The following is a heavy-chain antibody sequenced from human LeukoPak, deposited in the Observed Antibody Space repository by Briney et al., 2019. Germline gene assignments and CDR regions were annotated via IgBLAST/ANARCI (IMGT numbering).Heavy chain of an antibody. Sequence: SETLSPTCIVSGGSLSSGDYYWSWIRQPPGKGLEWIGYIYYSGSTYYNPSLKSRVVISLDTSKNQFSLKLTSVTAADTAVYYCARESLGGHYFDYWGQGILVTVSS. CDR3: ARESLGGHYFDY. CDR1: GGSLSSGDYY. V-gene: IGHV4-30-4*08. CDR2: IYYSGST. J-gene: IGHJ4*02. D-gene: IGHD3-16*01.